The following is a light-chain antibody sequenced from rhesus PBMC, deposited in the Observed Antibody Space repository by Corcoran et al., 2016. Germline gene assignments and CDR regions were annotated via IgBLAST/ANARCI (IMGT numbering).Light chain of an antibody. CDR2: KAS. J-gene: IGKJ4*01. CDR3: QQYSSRPLT. V-gene: IGKV1-22*01. Sequence: DIQMTQSPSSLSASVGDTVTITCRASQGISSWLAWYQQKPGKAPTLLIYKASSLQSGVPSRFIGSGSGTDCTLTISSLQSEDFATYYCQQYSSRPLTFGGGTKVELK. CDR1: QGISSW.